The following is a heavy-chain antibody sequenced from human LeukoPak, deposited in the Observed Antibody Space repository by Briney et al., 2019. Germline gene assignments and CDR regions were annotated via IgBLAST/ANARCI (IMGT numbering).Heavy chain of an antibody. CDR2: ISSSSSYI. CDR3: ARDFGGYSGYVFDY. CDR1: GFTFSSYS. Sequence: GGSLRLSGAASGFTFSSYSMNWVRQAPGKGLEWVSSISSSSSYIYYADSVKGRFTISRDNAKNSLYLQMNSLRAEDTAVYYCARDFGGYSGYVFDYWGQGTLVTVSS. V-gene: IGHV3-21*01. D-gene: IGHD5-12*01. J-gene: IGHJ4*02.